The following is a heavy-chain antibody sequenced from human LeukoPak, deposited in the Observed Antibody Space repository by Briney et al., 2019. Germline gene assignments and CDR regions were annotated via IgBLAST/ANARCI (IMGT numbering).Heavy chain of an antibody. CDR2: IYTSGST. V-gene: IGHV4-61*02. Sequence: SETLSLTCTVSGGSISSGSYYWSWIRQPAGKGLEWIGRIYTSGSTNYNPSLKSRVTISVDTSKNQFSLKLSSVTAADTAVYYCARDGDDYGDYYFDYWGQGTLVTVSS. CDR3: ARDGDDYGDYYFDY. J-gene: IGHJ4*02. D-gene: IGHD4-17*01. CDR1: GGSISSGSYY.